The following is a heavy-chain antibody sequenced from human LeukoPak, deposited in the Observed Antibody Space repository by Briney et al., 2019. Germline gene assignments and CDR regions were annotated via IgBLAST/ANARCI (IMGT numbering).Heavy chain of an antibody. CDR3: ARQVGAILEWHMKSPYYGMDV. V-gene: IGHV4-34*01. J-gene: IGHJ6*02. CDR1: GGSFSGYY. Sequence: SETLSLTCAVYGGSFSGYYWSWIRQPPGKGLEWIGEINHSGSTNYNPPLKSRVTISVDTSKNQFSLKLSSVTAADTAVYYCARQVGAILEWHMKSPYYGMDVWGQGTTVTVSS. D-gene: IGHD3-3*01. CDR2: INHSGST.